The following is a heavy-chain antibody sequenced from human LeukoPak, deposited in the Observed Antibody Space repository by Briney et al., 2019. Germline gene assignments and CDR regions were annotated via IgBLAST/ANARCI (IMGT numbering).Heavy chain of an antibody. CDR3: AKGRDGDYYFDY. V-gene: IGHV3-33*06. CDR2: IWYDGSNK. CDR1: GFTFSSYG. J-gene: IGHJ4*02. Sequence: PGRSLRLSCVASGFTFSSYGMHWVRQAPGKGLEWVAVIWYDGSNKYYADSVKGRFTISRDNSKNTLYLQMNSLRAEDTAVYYCAKGRDGDYYFDYWGQGTPVTVSS. D-gene: IGHD4-17*01.